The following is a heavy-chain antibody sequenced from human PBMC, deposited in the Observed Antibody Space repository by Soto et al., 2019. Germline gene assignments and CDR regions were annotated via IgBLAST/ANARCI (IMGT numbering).Heavy chain of an antibody. CDR3: ARDHLRYSGYDYVDY. J-gene: IGHJ4*02. D-gene: IGHD5-12*01. CDR2: ISSSSSYT. CDR1: GFTFSDYY. V-gene: IGHV3-11*05. Sequence: QVQLVESGGGLVKPGGSLRLSCVASGFTFSDYYMSWIRQAPGKGLEWVSYISSSSSYTNYADSVKGRFTISRDNAKNSQYLQMNSLRAEDTAVYYCARDHLRYSGYDYVDYWGQGTLVTVSS.